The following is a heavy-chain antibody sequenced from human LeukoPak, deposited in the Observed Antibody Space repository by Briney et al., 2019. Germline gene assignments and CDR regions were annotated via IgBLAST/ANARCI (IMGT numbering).Heavy chain of an antibody. Sequence: ASVKVSCKTSGYPFTGYYIHWVRQAPGQGLEWMGWINPNSGGTNYAQKFQGRVTMTRDTSISTAYTELSRLRSDDTAVYYCAREAISGSGSCGDYWGQGTLVTVSS. CDR2: INPNSGGT. CDR3: AREAISGSGSCGDY. D-gene: IGHD3-10*01. V-gene: IGHV1-2*02. CDR1: GYPFTGYY. J-gene: IGHJ4*02.